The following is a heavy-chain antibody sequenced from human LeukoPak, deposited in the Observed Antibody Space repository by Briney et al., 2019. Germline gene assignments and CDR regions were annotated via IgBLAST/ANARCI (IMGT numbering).Heavy chain of an antibody. CDR1: GFTVSSNY. V-gene: IGHV3-53*01. J-gene: IGHJ5*02. CDR3: ARDVDSGSSNWFDP. CDR2: IYSGGST. D-gene: IGHD1-26*01. Sequence: GGSLRLSCAASGFTVSSNYMSWVRQAPGKGLEWVSVIYSGGSTYYADSVKGRFTISRDNSKNTLYLQMNSLRAEDTAVYYCARDVDSGSSNWFDPWGQGTLVTVSS.